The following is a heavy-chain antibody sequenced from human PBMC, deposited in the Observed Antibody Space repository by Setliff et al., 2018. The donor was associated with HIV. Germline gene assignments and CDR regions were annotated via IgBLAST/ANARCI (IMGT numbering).Heavy chain of an antibody. V-gene: IGHV3-30*04. CDR2: ISLDGTNK. CDR1: GFTFSSYV. J-gene: IGHJ4*02. D-gene: IGHD3-16*01. Sequence: GGSLRLSCAASGFTFSSYVMHWVRQAPGKGLEWVSVISLDGTNKYYTDSVKGRFTISRDNSKNTLDLQMDSLRPEDTAVYYCARVGEWNLDYWGQGSLVTVSS. CDR3: ARVGEWNLDY.